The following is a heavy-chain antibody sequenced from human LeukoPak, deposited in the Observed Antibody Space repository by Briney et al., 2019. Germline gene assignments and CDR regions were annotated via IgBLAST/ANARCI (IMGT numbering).Heavy chain of an antibody. CDR1: GFTFSSYW. CDR3: TTVTYRRFDY. Sequence: GGSLRLSCAASGFTFSSYWMSWVRQAPGKGLEWVADIKQDGSERYYVDSVKGRFTISRDNAKNSLYLQIDSLRAEDTAVYYCTTVTYRRFDYWGQGTLVTVSS. V-gene: IGHV3-7*01. CDR2: IKQDGSER. J-gene: IGHJ4*02. D-gene: IGHD4-11*01.